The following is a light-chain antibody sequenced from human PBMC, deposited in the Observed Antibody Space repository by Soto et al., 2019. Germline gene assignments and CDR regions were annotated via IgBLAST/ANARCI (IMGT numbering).Light chain of an antibody. CDR2: KAS. CDR1: QSMSSW. V-gene: IGKV1-5*03. Sequence: DIQMTQSPSTLSASLGDRGTITCRASQSMSSWLAWYQQKPGKAHKLLIYKASSLESGVPSRFSGSGYGIEFTLTISSLQPDYFATYYCQPYNSYPLTFGGGTKVEIK. CDR3: QPYNSYPLT. J-gene: IGKJ4*01.